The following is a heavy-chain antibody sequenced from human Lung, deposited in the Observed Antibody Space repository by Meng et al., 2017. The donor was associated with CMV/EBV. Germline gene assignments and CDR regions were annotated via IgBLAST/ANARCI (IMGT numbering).Heavy chain of an antibody. V-gene: IGHV3-30-3*01. CDR1: GFTFSRSA. Sequence: SCAASGFTFSRSAIHWIRQAPGKGLEWVAVISSDGDDKYYADSVKGRFTISSDNSKNRLYLQMNSLCVEDTDIYYCARDDTDAWGRGTLVTVS. J-gene: IGHJ2*01. CDR3: ARDDTDA. CDR2: ISSDGDDK.